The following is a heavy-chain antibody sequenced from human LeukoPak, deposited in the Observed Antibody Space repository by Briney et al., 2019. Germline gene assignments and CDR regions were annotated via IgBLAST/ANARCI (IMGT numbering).Heavy chain of an antibody. J-gene: IGHJ4*02. CDR1: GGSITSPENY. Sequence: NPSETLSLTCTASGGSITSPENYWGWVRQPPGKGLEWIGNIYYGGDTYYNSSLRSRVTLSVDTSQNHFSLRLTSMTAADTAVYYCASIFYYSVPFWGQGALVIVSS. CDR2: IYYGGDT. CDR3: ASIFYYSVPF. V-gene: IGHV4-39*02. D-gene: IGHD3-10*02.